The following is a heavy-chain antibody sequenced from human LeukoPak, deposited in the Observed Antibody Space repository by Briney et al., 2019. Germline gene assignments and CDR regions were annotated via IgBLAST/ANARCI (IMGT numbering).Heavy chain of an antibody. CDR3: AASSSQILDKIYYFDL. CDR1: GYTLRQLS. J-gene: IGHJ2*01. CDR2: FDPEDGET. D-gene: IGHD3-10*01. V-gene: IGHV1-24*01. Sequence: ASVKVSCKPSGYTLRQLSIHWVRQAPGKGLEWMGGFDPEDGETIYSQRFQGRVTMTEDTSTDTAYMDLRSLRLDDTAVYYCAASSSQILDKIYYFDLWGRGTLVSVSS.